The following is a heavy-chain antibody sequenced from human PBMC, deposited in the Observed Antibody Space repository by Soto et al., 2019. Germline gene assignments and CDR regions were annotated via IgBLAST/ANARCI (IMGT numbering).Heavy chain of an antibody. Sequence: GGSLRLSCAASGFTFSSYAMSWVRQAPGKGLEWVSAISGSGGSTYYADSVKGRFTISRDNSKNTLYLQMNSLRAEDTAVYYCAKDIRNYVGTNVHYWGQGTLVTVSS. CDR3: AKDIRNYVGTNVHY. D-gene: IGHD1-7*01. J-gene: IGHJ4*02. CDR2: ISGSGGST. V-gene: IGHV3-23*01. CDR1: GFTFSSYA.